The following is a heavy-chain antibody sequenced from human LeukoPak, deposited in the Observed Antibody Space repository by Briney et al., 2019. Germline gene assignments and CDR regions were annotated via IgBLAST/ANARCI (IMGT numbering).Heavy chain of an antibody. D-gene: IGHD6-19*01. CDR1: GASVNRGYYH. J-gene: IGHJ4*02. V-gene: IGHV4-61*01. Sequence: PSETLSLTCSVTGASVNRGYYHWSWIRQPPGKALEWIGDIYATGTTSTRFNPSLMSRATISADTSQNQFSLTLNSVTAADTAVYFCARFKSSGWYYFDNWSQGTLVTVSS. CDR2: IYATGTTST. CDR3: ARFKSSGWYYFDN.